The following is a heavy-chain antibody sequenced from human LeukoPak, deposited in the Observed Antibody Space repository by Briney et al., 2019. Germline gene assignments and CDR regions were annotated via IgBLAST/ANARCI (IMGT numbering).Heavy chain of an antibody. CDR3: ARGDLSYGDAFDI. CDR1: GGTFSSYA. V-gene: IGHV1-69*04. J-gene: IGHJ3*02. D-gene: IGHD1-26*01. Sequence: SVKVSCKASGGTFSSYAISWVRQAPGQGLEWMGRIIPILGIANYAQKFQGRVTITADKSTSTAYMELSSLRSEGTAVYYCARGDLSYGDAFDIWGQGTMVTVSS. CDR2: IIPILGIA.